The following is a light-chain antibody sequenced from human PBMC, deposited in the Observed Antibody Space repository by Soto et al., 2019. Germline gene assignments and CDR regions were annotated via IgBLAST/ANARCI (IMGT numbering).Light chain of an antibody. CDR1: SSDVGGYNY. Sequence: VLTQPASVSGSPGQSITISCTGTSSDVGGYNYVSWYQHHPGKAPKLIIYDVSNRPSGVSTRFSGSKSDNTASLTISGLQPEDEADYHCTSYTTSNTRQIVFGTGTKVTVL. CDR2: DVS. CDR3: TSYTTSNTRQIV. J-gene: IGLJ1*01. V-gene: IGLV2-14*03.